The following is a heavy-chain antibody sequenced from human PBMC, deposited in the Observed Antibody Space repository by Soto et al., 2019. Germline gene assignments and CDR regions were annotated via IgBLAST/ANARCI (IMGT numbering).Heavy chain of an antibody. CDR1: GGTFSSYA. D-gene: IGHD3-10*01. CDR3: ASTMVRGPPLRLGPYYFDY. V-gene: IGHV1-69*12. Sequence: QVQLVQSGAEVKKPGSSVKVSCKASGGTFSSYAISWVRQAPGQGLEWMGGIIPIFGTANYAQKFQGRVTITADESTSTAYMELSSLRSEDTAVYYCASTMVRGPPLRLGPYYFDYWGQGTLVTVSS. CDR2: IIPIFGTA. J-gene: IGHJ4*02.